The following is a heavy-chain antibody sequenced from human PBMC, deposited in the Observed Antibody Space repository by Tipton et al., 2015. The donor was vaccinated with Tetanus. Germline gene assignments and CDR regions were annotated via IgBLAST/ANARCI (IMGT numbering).Heavy chain of an antibody. D-gene: IGHD3-10*01. CDR3: ARVIRRSMIGYGVFDS. V-gene: IGHV3-48*01. Sequence: GSLRLSCATSGFPFHSYHMAWVRQAPGKGLEWISYIGDPTKVIQYADSVKGRFTVSRDDDENTLSLQMTSLRVDDTAVYFCARVIRRSMIGYGVFDSWGQGTLVAVSP. CDR2: IGDPTKVI. CDR1: GFPFHSYH. J-gene: IGHJ4*02.